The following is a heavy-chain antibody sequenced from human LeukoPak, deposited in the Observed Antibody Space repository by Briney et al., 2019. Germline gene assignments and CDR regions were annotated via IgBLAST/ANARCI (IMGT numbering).Heavy chain of an antibody. Sequence: ASVKVSCKASGYTFTGYYMHWVRQAPGQGLEWMGWINPNSGGTNYAQKFQGRVTMTRDTSISTAYMELSRLRSDDTAVYYCARVRSIVGATDAFDIWGQGTMVTVSS. V-gene: IGHV1-2*02. CDR1: GYTFTGYY. J-gene: IGHJ3*02. CDR2: INPNSGGT. CDR3: ARVRSIVGATDAFDI. D-gene: IGHD1-26*01.